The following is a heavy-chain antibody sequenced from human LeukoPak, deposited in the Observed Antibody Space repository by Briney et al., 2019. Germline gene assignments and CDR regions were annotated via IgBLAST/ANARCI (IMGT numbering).Heavy chain of an antibody. J-gene: IGHJ1*01. Sequence: PSETLSLTCTVSGGSISSSSYYWSWIRQPPGKGLEWIGYIYYSGSTYYNPSLKSRVTISVDTSKNQFSLKLSSVTAADTAVYYCAREAAAYYDSSGPDQHWGQGTLVTVSS. D-gene: IGHD3-22*01. V-gene: IGHV4-30-4*01. CDR2: IYYSGST. CDR1: GGSISSSSYY. CDR3: AREAAAYYDSSGPDQH.